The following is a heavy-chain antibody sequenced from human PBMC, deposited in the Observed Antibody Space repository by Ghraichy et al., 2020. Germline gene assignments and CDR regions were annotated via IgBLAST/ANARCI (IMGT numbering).Heavy chain of an antibody. CDR2: IKSKTDGGTT. J-gene: IGHJ4*02. Sequence: GSLRLSCAASGFTFSNAWMSWVRQAPGKGLEWVGRIKSKTDGGTTDYAAPVKGRFTISRDDSKNTLYLQMNSLKTEDTAVYYCTTVGGYDLRFYYFDYWGQGTLVTVSS. CDR1: GFTFSNAW. V-gene: IGHV3-15*01. D-gene: IGHD5-12*01. CDR3: TTVGGYDLRFYYFDY.